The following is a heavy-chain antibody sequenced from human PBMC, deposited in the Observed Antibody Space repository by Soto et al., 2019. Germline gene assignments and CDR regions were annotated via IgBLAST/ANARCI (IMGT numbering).Heavy chain of an antibody. J-gene: IGHJ3*02. Sequence: QVQLQESGPGLVKPSQTLSLTCTVSGGSSSSVGYYWSWLRQHPGKGLEWIGYIYSSGSTYYNPYLQSRVTISVDTSKNQFSLKLSSVTDADTAVYYCARASEDCSGGICPNDAFDIWVQGRMVTVSS. CDR2: IYSSGST. V-gene: IGHV4-31*03. CDR1: GGSSSSVGYY. CDR3: ARASEDCSGGICPNDAFDI. D-gene: IGHD2-15*01.